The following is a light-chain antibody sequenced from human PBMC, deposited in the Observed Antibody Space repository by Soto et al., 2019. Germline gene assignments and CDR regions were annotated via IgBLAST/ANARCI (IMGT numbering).Light chain of an antibody. CDR1: QSVGSD. CDR3: QQCNNWPLT. V-gene: IGKV3-15*01. J-gene: IGKJ4*01. Sequence: EIVMTQSPATLSVSPGERATLSCRASQSVGSDLAWYQQKPGQTPRLLIFGASTRATGIPARFSGSGSGTEFALTISSLQSEDFAVYYCQQCNNWPLTFGGGTRWISN. CDR2: GAS.